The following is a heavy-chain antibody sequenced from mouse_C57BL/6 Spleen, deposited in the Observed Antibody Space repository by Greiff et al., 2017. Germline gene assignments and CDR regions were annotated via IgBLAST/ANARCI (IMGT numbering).Heavy chain of an antibody. Sequence: QVQLQQPGTELVKPGASVKLSCKASGYTFTSYWMHWVQQRPGQGLEWIGNINPSNGGINYNEKVKSKATLTVDKSSCTAYMQLSSLTSEDSAVYYCARSNYYGMAWFAYWGQGTLVTVSA. V-gene: IGHV1-53*01. CDR2: INPSNGGI. CDR3: ARSNYYGMAWFAY. CDR1: GYTFTSYW. D-gene: IGHD1-1*01. J-gene: IGHJ3*01.